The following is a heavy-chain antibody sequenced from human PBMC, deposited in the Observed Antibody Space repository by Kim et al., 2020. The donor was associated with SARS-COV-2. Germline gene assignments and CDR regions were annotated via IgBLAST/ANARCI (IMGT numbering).Heavy chain of an antibody. J-gene: IGHJ4*02. V-gene: IGHV4-59*08. CDR3: ARHAVASDY. Sequence: SETLSLTCTVSGGSISSYYWSWIRQPPGKGLEWIGYIYYSGSTNYNPSLKSRVTISVDTSKNQFSLKLSSVTAADTAVYYRARHAVASDYWGQGTLVTVSS. CDR2: IYYSGST. CDR1: GGSISSYY. D-gene: IGHD6-19*01.